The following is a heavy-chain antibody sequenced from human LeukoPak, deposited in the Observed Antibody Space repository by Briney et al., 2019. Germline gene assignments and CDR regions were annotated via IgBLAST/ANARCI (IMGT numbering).Heavy chain of an antibody. J-gene: IGHJ5*02. CDR2: IYYSGST. CDR1: GGSISSYY. Sequence: SETLSLTCTVSGGSISSYYWSWIRQPPGKGLEWIGYIYYSGSTNYNPSLKSQVTISVDTSKNQFSLKLSSVTAADTAVYYCARLSRFGELSDWFDPWGQGTLVTVSS. CDR3: ARLSRFGELSDWFDP. V-gene: IGHV4-59*01. D-gene: IGHD3-10*01.